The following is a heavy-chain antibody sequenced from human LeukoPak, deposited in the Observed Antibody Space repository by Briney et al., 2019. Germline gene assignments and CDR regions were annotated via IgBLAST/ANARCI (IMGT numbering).Heavy chain of an antibody. D-gene: IGHD6-13*01. V-gene: IGHV1-69*04. CDR1: GGTFSTYA. CDR2: IIPILGIV. J-gene: IGHJ6*02. Sequence: SVKVSCKASGGTFSTYATTWVRQAPGQGLEWMGRIIPILGIVNYAQKFQGRVTITADKSTSTAYMELSSLRSEDTAVYYCARDTLSELIAAAGPSYGMDVWGQGTTVTVSS. CDR3: ARDTLSELIAAAGPSYGMDV.